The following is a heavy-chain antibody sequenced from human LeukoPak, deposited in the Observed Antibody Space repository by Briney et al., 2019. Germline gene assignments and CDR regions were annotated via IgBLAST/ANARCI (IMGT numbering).Heavy chain of an antibody. J-gene: IGHJ4*02. CDR3: ARCGSYWGRNFDY. V-gene: IGHV4-39*07. D-gene: IGHD1-26*01. Sequence: SETLSLTCTVSGVSISSSTYYWGWIRQPPGKGLEWIGSIYYSGSTYYNPSLKSRVNISVDPSKNQLSLKLSSVTAADTAVYYCARCGSYWGRNFDYWGQGTLVTVSS. CDR1: GVSISSSTYY. CDR2: IYYSGST.